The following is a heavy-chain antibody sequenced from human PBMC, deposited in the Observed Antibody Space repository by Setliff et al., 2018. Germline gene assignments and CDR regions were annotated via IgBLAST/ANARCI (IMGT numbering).Heavy chain of an antibody. Sequence: SETLSLTFTVSGGSISSSSYYWGWIRQPPGKGLEWIGSIYYSGSTYYNPSLKSRVTISVDTSKNQFSLKLSSVTAADTAVYYCARGGKILEWLYAHDYWGQGTLVTVS. CDR2: IYYSGST. CDR1: GGSISSSSYY. V-gene: IGHV4-39*07. CDR3: ARGGKILEWLYAHDY. D-gene: IGHD3-3*01. J-gene: IGHJ4*02.